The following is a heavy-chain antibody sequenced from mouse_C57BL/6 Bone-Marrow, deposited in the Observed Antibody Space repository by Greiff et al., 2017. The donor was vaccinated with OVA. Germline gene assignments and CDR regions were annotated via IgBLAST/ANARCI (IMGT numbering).Heavy chain of an antibody. J-gene: IGHJ2*01. Sequence: EVKLVESGGDLVKPGGSLKLSCAASGFTFSSYGMSWVRQTPDKRLEWVATISSGGSYTYYPDSVKGRFTISRDNAKNTLYLQMSSLKSEDTAMYYCARQLLRFYFDYWGQGTTLTVSS. D-gene: IGHD1-1*01. V-gene: IGHV5-6*02. CDR3: ARQLLRFYFDY. CDR1: GFTFSSYG. CDR2: ISSGGSYT.